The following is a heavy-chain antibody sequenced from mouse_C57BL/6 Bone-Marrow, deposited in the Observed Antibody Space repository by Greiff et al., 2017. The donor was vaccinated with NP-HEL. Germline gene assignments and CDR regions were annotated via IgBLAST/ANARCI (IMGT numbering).Heavy chain of an antibody. D-gene: IGHD2-12*01. V-gene: IGHV1-81*01. CDR3: ERGGGDEGNDAAD. Sequence: QVQLKQSGAELARPGASVKLSCKASGYTFTSYGISWVKQRTGQGLEWIGEIYPRSGNTYYNEKFQGKATLTADKSSSTAYMELRSLTSEDAAGYCGERGGGDEGNDAADGGQGT. J-gene: IGHJ3*01. CDR1: GYTFTSYG. CDR2: IYPRSGNT.